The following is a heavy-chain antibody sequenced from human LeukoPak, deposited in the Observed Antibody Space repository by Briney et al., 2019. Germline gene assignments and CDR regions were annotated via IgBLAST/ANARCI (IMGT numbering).Heavy chain of an antibody. CDR3: ARISVFYYYDSSGYYSDY. D-gene: IGHD3-22*01. CDR2: IYPGDSDT. CDR1: GYSFTSYW. Sequence: GESLKISCKGSGYSFTSYWIGWVRQMPGKGLEWMGIIYPGDSDTRYSPSFQGQVTISADKSITTAYLQWSSLKASDTAMYYCARISVFYYYDSSGYYSDYWGQGTLVTVSS. V-gene: IGHV5-51*01. J-gene: IGHJ4*02.